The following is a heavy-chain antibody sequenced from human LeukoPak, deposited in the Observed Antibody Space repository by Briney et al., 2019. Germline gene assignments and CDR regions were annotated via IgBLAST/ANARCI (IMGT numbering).Heavy chain of an antibody. CDR1: GFSFSSYE. J-gene: IGHJ4*02. D-gene: IGHD1-26*01. CDR3: VRREGFFYYFDY. V-gene: IGHV3-48*03. Sequence: GGSLRLSCAASGFSFSSYEMNWVRQAPGKGLEWVSYISSSGRTIYYADSVKGRFTISRDNAKNSLYLQMSSLRAEDTAVYYCVRREGFFYYFDYWGQGTLVTVSS. CDR2: ISSSGRTI.